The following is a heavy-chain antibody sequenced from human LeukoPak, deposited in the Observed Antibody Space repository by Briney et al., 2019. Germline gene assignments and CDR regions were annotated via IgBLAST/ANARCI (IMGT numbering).Heavy chain of an antibody. V-gene: IGHV3-23*01. Sequence: GGSLRLSCAASGFTFSSYGMSWFRQAPGKGLEWLSAISGSGGSTYYADSVKGRFTISRDNSKNTLYLQMNSLRAEDTAVYYCAKAAYWSSHIRNWFDPWGQGTLVTVSS. J-gene: IGHJ5*02. D-gene: IGHD2-15*01. CDR1: GFTFSSYG. CDR3: AKAAYWSSHIRNWFDP. CDR2: ISGSGGST.